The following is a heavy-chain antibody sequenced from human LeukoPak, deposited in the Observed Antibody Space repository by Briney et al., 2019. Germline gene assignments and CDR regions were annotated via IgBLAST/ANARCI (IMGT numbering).Heavy chain of an antibody. CDR3: ARDFNYSNYPPAYYYYYMDV. Sequence: ASVKVSCKASGYTFTGYYMHWVRQAPGQGLEWMGWINPNSGGTNYAQKFQGRVTMTRDTSISTAYKELSRLRSDDTAVYYCARDFNYSNYPPAYYYYYMDVWGKGTTVTVSS. J-gene: IGHJ6*03. V-gene: IGHV1-2*02. D-gene: IGHD4-11*01. CDR1: GYTFTGYY. CDR2: INPNSGGT.